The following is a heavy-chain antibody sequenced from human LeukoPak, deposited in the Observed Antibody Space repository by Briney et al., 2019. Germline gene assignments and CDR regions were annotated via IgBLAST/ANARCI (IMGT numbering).Heavy chain of an antibody. V-gene: IGHV3-30*02. CDR3: AKDYREGMDV. CDR2: IRYDGSYK. J-gene: IGHJ6*03. D-gene: IGHD3-16*02. Sequence: GALRLSCAASGFTFSSYGMRWVRQAPGKGLEWVAFIRYDGSYKYYADSVKGRFTISRDNSKNTLYLQMNSLRAEDTAVYYCAKDYREGMDVWGKGTTVTISS. CDR1: GFTFSSYG.